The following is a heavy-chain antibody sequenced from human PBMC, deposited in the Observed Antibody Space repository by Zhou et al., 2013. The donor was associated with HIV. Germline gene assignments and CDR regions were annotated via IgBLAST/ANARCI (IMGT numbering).Heavy chain of an antibody. D-gene: IGHD2-2*01. CDR3: ARAYCSSASCYPKDAFDI. Sequence: QVQLVQSGAEVKKPGASVKVSCKASGYTFISYDINWVRQATGQGLEWMGWMNPNSGNTGYAQKFPGRVTMTRNTSISTAYMELSSLRSEDTAVYYCARAYCSSASCYPKDAFDIWGQGTMVTVSS. J-gene: IGHJ3*02. CDR2: MNPNSGNT. V-gene: IGHV1-8*01. CDR1: GYTFISYD.